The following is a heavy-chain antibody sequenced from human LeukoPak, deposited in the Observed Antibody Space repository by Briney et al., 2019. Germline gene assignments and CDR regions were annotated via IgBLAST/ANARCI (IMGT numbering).Heavy chain of an antibody. V-gene: IGHV4-34*01. J-gene: IGHJ5*02. CDR3: ARVPYYYDSSGIHT. Sequence: ASETLSLTCAVYGGSFSGYYWSWIRQPPGKGLEWIGEINHSGSTNYNPSLKSRVTISADTSKNQFSLKLSSVTAADTAVYYCARVPYYYDSSGIHTWGQGTLVTVSS. CDR1: GGSFSGYY. D-gene: IGHD3-22*01. CDR2: INHSGST.